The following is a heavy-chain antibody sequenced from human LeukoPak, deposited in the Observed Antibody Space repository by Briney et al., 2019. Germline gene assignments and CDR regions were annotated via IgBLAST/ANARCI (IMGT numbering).Heavy chain of an antibody. V-gene: IGHV4-61*01. D-gene: IGHD6-6*01. J-gene: IGHJ3*02. CDR1: GGSVSSGSFY. CDR3: ARRVAVRLRYGFDI. Sequence: SETLSLTCTVSGGSVSSGSFYWTWIRQPPGKGLEWIGYIYYTGNTNSNPSLKSRVTISLDTSKSQFSLKLNSVTAADTAVYYCARRVAVRLRYGFDIWGQGTMLTVSS. CDR2: IYYTGNT.